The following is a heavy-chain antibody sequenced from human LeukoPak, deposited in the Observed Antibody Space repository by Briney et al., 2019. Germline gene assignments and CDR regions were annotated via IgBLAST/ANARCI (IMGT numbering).Heavy chain of an antibody. D-gene: IGHD6-6*01. J-gene: IGHJ4*02. Sequence: SETLSLTCTVSGYSISSGYYWGWIRQSPVKGLEWIGSFFHTGNTYYNPSLKSRVTISIDTSKNQFSLKLSSVTAADTAVYYCARDKGTSYLSSFDYWGQGTLVTVSS. CDR1: GYSISSGYY. CDR2: FFHTGNT. V-gene: IGHV4-38-2*02. CDR3: ARDKGTSYLSSFDY.